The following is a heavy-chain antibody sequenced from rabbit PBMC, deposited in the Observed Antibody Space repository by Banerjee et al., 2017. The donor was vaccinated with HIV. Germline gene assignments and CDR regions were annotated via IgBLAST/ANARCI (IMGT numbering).Heavy chain of an antibody. Sequence: QEQLVESGGGLVKPGASLTLICTASGFSFSSGYDMSWVRPAPGKGLEWIGFIYTGNGKNYYASWAKGRFSISKTSSTTVTLQVTSLTAADTATYFCTRDDGSGHYIDGYFRLWGQGTLVTVS. CDR1: GFSFSSGYD. V-gene: IGHV1S45*01. D-gene: IGHD1-1*01. CDR3: TRDDGSGHYIDGYFRL. J-gene: IGHJ4*01. CDR2: IYTGNGKN.